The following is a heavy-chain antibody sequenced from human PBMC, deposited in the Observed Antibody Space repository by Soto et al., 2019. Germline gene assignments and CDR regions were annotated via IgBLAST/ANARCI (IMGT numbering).Heavy chain of an antibody. J-gene: IGHJ4*02. Sequence: SETLSLTCTVSGGSISSYYWSWIRQPPGKGLEWIGYIYYSGSTNYNPSLKSRVTISVDTSKNQFSLKLSSVTAADTAVYYCARAGLSRGFYFDYWGQGTLVTVSS. V-gene: IGHV4-59*01. CDR3: ARAGLSRGFYFDY. CDR1: GGSISSYY. CDR2: IYYSGST. D-gene: IGHD2-2*01.